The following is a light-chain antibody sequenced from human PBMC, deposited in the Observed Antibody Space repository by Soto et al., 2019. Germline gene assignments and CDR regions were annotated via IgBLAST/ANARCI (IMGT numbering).Light chain of an antibody. J-gene: IGLJ1*01. CDR2: DVS. V-gene: IGLV2-18*02. CDR3: SSYTSSSTYG. Sequence: QSVLTQPPSVSGSPGQSVTISCTGSSSDVGSHNRVSWYQQPPGTAPKLMIYDVSNRPSGVPDRFSGSKSGNTASLTISGLQAEDEADYYCSSYTSSSTYGFGTGTKVTVL. CDR1: SSDVGSHNR.